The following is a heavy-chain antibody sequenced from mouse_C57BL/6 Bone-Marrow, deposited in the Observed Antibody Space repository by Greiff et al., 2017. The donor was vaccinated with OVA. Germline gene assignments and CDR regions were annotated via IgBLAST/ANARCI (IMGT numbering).Heavy chain of an antibody. D-gene: IGHD2-3*01. CDR1: GYTFTSYG. J-gene: IGHJ4*01. CDR3: ARWGYYRAMDY. Sequence: QLKQSGAELARPGASVQLSCKASGYTFTSYGISWVKQRTGQGLEWIGEIYPRSGNTYYNEKFKGKATLTADKSSSTAYMELRSLTSEDSAVYFCARWGYYRAMDYWGQGTSVTVSS. V-gene: IGHV1-81*01. CDR2: IYPRSGNT.